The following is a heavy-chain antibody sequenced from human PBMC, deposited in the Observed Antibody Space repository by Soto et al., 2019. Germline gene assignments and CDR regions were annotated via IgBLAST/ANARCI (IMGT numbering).Heavy chain of an antibody. CDR2: IGASGDIT. CDR3: AKDDFTDRGDDYFDY. J-gene: IGHJ4*02. D-gene: IGHD2-21*02. CDR1: VFSFTNFA. Sequence: GWSLRLACASSVFSFTNFAMRLFRQAPGKGLEWVAGIGASGDITWYADSVKGRLSISRDNSKNTLYLQLNSLRFEDTAVYYCAKDDFTDRGDDYFDYWGPGTLVTVSS. V-gene: IGHV3-23*01.